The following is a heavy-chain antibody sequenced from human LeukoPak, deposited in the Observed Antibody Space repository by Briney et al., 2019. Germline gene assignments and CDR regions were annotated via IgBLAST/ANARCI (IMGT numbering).Heavy chain of an antibody. D-gene: IGHD3-22*01. CDR2: ISCDGSNK. CDR1: GFTFSSYG. Sequence: GGSLRLSCAASGFTFSSYGMHWVRQAPGKGLEWVAVISCDGSNKYYADSVKGRFTISRDNSKNTLYLQMNSLRAEDTAVYYCAKESYYYDTRGAFDIWGQGTMVTVSS. CDR3: AKESYYYDTRGAFDI. J-gene: IGHJ3*02. V-gene: IGHV3-30*18.